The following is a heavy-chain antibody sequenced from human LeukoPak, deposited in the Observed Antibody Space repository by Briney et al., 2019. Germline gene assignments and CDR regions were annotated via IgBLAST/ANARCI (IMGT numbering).Heavy chain of an antibody. J-gene: IGHJ4*02. CDR3: AKGESYCSGGSCYQDY. V-gene: IGHV3-23*01. D-gene: IGHD2-15*01. CDR2: ISGSGGST. CDR1: GFTFSSYG. Sequence: PGRSLRLSCAASGFTFSSYGMSWVRQAPGKGLEWVSAISGSGGSTYYADSVKGRFTISRDNSKNTLYLQMNSLRAEDTAVYYCAKGESYCSGGSCYQDYWGQGTLVTVSS.